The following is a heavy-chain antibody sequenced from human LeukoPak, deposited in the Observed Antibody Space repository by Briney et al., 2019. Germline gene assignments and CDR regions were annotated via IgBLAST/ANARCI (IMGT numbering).Heavy chain of an antibody. Sequence: PSETLSLTCTVSGGSIRSGSYSGNWIRQPAGKGLEWIGRLFSSGTTKYNPSLESRVTMSVDTSKNQFSLNLTSVTAADTAVYYCAREGGGFDYWGQGTLVTVSS. D-gene: IGHD3-16*01. CDR1: GGSIRSGSYS. J-gene: IGHJ4*02. V-gene: IGHV4-61*02. CDR2: LFSSGTT. CDR3: AREGGGFDY.